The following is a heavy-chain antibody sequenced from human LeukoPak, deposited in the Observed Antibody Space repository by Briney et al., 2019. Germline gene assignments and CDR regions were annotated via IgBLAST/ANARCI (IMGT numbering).Heavy chain of an antibody. V-gene: IGHV4-39*01. D-gene: IGHD1-14*01. Sequence: PSETLSLTCTVSGGSLISNSDFWGWIRQPPGKGLDRIGITYYSGSTYYNPSLKSRVAISMDTSKKQLSLKLSSVTAADTAIYYCARHISRETTDYWGQEAPVTVSS. CDR1: GGSLISNSDF. CDR2: TYYSGST. J-gene: IGHJ4*02. CDR3: ARHISRETTDY.